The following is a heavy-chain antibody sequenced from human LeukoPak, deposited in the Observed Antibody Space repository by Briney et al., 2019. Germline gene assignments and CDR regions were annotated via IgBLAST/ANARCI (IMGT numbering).Heavy chain of an antibody. V-gene: IGHV1-8*03. CDR1: GYTFTSYD. CDR2: MNLNSGNT. Sequence: GASVKVSCKASGYTFTSYDINWVRQATGQGLEWMGWMNLNSGNTGYAQKFQGRVTITRNTSISTAYMELSSLRSEDTAVYYCARVYCSSTSCYLDYWGQGTLVTVSS. D-gene: IGHD2-2*01. J-gene: IGHJ4*02. CDR3: ARVYCSSTSCYLDY.